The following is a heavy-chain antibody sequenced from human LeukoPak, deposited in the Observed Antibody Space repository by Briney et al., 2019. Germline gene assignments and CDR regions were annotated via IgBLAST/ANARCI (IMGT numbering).Heavy chain of an antibody. CDR3: AKDRGSGWFGSDY. CDR2: ITINGGRT. CDR1: GFTFNNYA. V-gene: IGHV3-23*01. D-gene: IGHD6-19*01. Sequence: PGGSLRLSCAASGFTFNNYAMNWVRQAPEKGLEWVSGITINGGRTYYADSVKGRFTISRDNSKNTLNLQMNSLRAEDTAVYYCAKDRGSGWFGSDYWGQGTLVTVSS. J-gene: IGHJ4*02.